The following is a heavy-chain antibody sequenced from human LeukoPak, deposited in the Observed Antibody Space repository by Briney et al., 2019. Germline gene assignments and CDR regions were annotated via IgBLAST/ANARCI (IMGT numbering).Heavy chain of an antibody. V-gene: IGHV3-7*01. D-gene: IGHD6-19*01. Sequence: GGSLRLSCAASGFTFSTYWVSWVRQAPGKGLEWVANIELDGSEKYYVDSVKGRFTISRGNAKNSLYLQMNSLRAEDTAVYYCATLALGSGWPDYWGQGTLVTVSS. CDR3: ATLALGSGWPDY. J-gene: IGHJ4*02. CDR1: GFTFSTYW. CDR2: IELDGSEK.